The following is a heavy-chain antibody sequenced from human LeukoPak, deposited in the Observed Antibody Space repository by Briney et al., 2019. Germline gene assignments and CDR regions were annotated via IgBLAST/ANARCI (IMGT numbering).Heavy chain of an antibody. CDR3: ARYYASGNFDY. D-gene: IGHD3-10*01. V-gene: IGHV3-7*04. CDR1: GFTFSNYW. J-gene: IGHJ4*02. Sequence: GGSLRLSCAASGFTFSNYWMSWVRQAPGKGLEWVANIKQDGREKYYVDSGKGRFTISRDNAKNSLYLQMNSLRVEDTAVYYCARYYASGNFDYWGQGTLITVSS. CDR2: IKQDGREK.